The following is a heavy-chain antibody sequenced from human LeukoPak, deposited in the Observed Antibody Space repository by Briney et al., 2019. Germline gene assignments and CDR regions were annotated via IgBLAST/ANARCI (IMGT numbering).Heavy chain of an antibody. J-gene: IGHJ6*02. CDR1: GYTFTIYG. CDR2: IGASNGYT. CDR3: ARDQPSCSGPSCYTYYYYGMDV. D-gene: IGHD2-2*02. Sequence: GASVKVSCTASGYTFTIYGFSWVRQATGQGLEWLGWIGASNGYTNYAQKVQGRVTLTTDTSTSTAYMELRSLRSDDTAVYYCARDQPSCSGPSCYTYYYYGMDVWGQGTTVTVSS. V-gene: IGHV1-18*01.